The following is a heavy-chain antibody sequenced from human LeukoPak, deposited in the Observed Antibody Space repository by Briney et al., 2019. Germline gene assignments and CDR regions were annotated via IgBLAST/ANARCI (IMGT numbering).Heavy chain of an antibody. CDR1: GGSLSGYY. J-gene: IGHJ5*02. CDR3: ARGYTMVRGWFDP. D-gene: IGHD3-10*01. Sequence: SETLSLTCAVCGGSLSGYYWSWIRQPPGKGLEWIGEIYHSGSTNYNPSLKSRVTISVDTSKNQFSLMLSSVTAADTAVYYCARGYTMVRGWFDPWGQGTLVTVSS. CDR2: IYHSGST. V-gene: IGHV4-34*01.